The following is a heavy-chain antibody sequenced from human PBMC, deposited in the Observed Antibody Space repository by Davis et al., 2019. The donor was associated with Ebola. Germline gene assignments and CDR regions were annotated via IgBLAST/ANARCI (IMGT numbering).Heavy chain of an antibody. D-gene: IGHD3-16*01. CDR1: GGSISSSNW. J-gene: IGHJ5*02. Sequence: SETLSLTCAVSGGSISSSNWWSWVRQPPGKGLEWIGEIYHSGSTNYNPSLKSRVTISVDKSKNQFSLKLSSVTAADTAVYYCARLRISDPSDYTSNHPQNWFDPWGQGTPVTVSS. CDR3: ARLRISDPSDYTSNHPQNWFDP. V-gene: IGHV4-4*02. CDR2: IYHSGST.